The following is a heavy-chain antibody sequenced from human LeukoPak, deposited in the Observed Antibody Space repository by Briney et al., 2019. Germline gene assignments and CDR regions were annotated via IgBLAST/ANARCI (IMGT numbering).Heavy chain of an antibody. Sequence: ASVKVSCKASGYTFTVYYMHWVRQAPGQGLEWMGWINPNSGGTNYAQKFQGRVTMTRDTSISTAYMELSRLRSDDTAVYYCAVSGSYTNDYYYYYYMDVWGKGTTVTVSS. V-gene: IGHV1-2*02. CDR1: GYTFTVYY. J-gene: IGHJ6*03. CDR3: AVSGSYTNDYYYYYYMDV. CDR2: INPNSGGT. D-gene: IGHD1-26*01.